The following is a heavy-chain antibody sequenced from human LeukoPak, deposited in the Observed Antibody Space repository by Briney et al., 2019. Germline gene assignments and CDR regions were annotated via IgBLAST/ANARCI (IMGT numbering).Heavy chain of an antibody. J-gene: IGHJ4*02. Sequence: SETLSLTCAVYGGSFSGYYWSWIRQPPGKGLEWIGEINHSGSTNYNPSLKSRVTISVDTSKNQFSLKLSSVTAADTAVYYCARGAESPYYWGQGTLGTVSS. V-gene: IGHV4-34*01. CDR2: INHSGST. CDR1: GGSFSGYY. CDR3: ARGAESPYY.